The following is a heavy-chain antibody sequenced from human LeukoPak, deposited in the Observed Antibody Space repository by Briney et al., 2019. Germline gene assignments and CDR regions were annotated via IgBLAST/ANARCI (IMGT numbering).Heavy chain of an antibody. CDR3: ARLLRYSNYFDY. CDR2: IYTSGST. Sequence: SETLSLTYTVSGGSMSTYYWSWIRQPPGKGLEWIGHIYTSGSTNYNPSLKSRVTMSVDTSKNQFSLKLTSVTAADTAVYYCARLLRYSNYFDYWGQGTLVTVSS. D-gene: IGHD4-11*01. CDR1: GGSMSTYY. J-gene: IGHJ4*02. V-gene: IGHV4-4*09.